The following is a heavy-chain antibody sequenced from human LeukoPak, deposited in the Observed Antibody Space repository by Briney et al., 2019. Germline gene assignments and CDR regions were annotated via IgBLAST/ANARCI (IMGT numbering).Heavy chain of an antibody. J-gene: IGHJ4*02. V-gene: IGHV1-2*02. Sequence: ASVKVSCKASGYTFTSYAMNWVRQAPGQGLEWMGWINPNSGGTNYAQKFQGRVTMTRDTSISTAYMELSRLRSDDTAVYYCAAVVAARLGFDYWGQGTLVTVSS. CDR3: AAVVAARLGFDY. CDR2: INPNSGGT. D-gene: IGHD2-15*01. CDR1: GYTFTSYA.